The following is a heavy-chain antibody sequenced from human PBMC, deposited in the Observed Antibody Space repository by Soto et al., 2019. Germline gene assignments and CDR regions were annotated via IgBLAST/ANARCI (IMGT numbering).Heavy chain of an antibody. CDR3: VRDTSTHFDF. D-gene: IGHD2-2*01. CDR1: RYSFKSYG. Sequence: ASVTVSRKASRYSFKSYGISWVRQAPGHRLEWMGWISVYKGNTNHAQKLQARATMTTYTSKSKAQLHLRSLSCDHTAEYYCVRDTSTHFDFWGQGTLVTVSS. J-gene: IGHJ4*02. CDR2: ISVYKGNT. V-gene: IGHV1-18*01.